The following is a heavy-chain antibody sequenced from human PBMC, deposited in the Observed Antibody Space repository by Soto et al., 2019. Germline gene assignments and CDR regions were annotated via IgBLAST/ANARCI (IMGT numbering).Heavy chain of an antibody. D-gene: IGHD4-17*01. CDR3: ARDYGDYYGMDV. CDR2: INPNSGDT. Sequence: QVQLVQSGAEVKKPGASVKVSCKASGYTFTGYYMHWVRQAPGQGLEWMGWINPNSGDTNYAQKFQGWVTMTRDPSISTAYMELSRLRSDDTAVYYCARDYGDYYGMDVWGQGTTVTVSS. V-gene: IGHV1-2*04. CDR1: GYTFTGYY. J-gene: IGHJ6*02.